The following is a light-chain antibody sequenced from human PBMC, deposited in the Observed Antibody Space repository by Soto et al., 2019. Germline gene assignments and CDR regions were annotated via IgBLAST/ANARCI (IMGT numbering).Light chain of an antibody. CDR1: SSDFGGYNY. Sequence: QSALTQPRSVSGSPGQSVTISCTGTSSDFGGYNYVSWYQHHPGKAPKLMIYDVSERPSGVPDRFSGSKSGNTASLTISGLQADDEGYYYCSSYTSRSTLYVFGTATKVTVL. J-gene: IGLJ1*01. V-gene: IGLV2-11*01. CDR3: SSYTSRSTLYV. CDR2: DVS.